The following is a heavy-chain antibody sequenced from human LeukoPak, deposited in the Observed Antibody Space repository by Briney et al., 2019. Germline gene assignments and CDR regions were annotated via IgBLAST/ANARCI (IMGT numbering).Heavy chain of an antibody. J-gene: IGHJ4*02. CDR3: ARAADTAMAHFDY. V-gene: IGHV1-2*02. D-gene: IGHD5-18*01. CDR2: INPNSGGT. CDR1: GYTFTDYY. Sequence: ASVKVSCKASGYTFTDYYMHWVRQAPGQGLEWMGWINPNSGGTNYAQKFQGRVTMTRDTSISTAYMELSRLRSDDTAVYYCARAADTAMAHFDYWGQGTLVTVSS.